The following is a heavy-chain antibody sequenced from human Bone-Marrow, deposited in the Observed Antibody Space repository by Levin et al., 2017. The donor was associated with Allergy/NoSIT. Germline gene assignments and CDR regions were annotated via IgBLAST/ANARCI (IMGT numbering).Heavy chain of an antibody. Sequence: SETLSLTCTVSGGSISVSNYYWGWIRQPPGKGLEWIGNIYYSGSTYYNPSLKNRVTISMHTSNNQFSLRLSSVTAADTAMYYCARDVGITTGYYFAYWGQGALVTVSS. J-gene: IGHJ4*02. CDR1: GGSISVSNYY. D-gene: IGHD4-11*01. V-gene: IGHV4-39*07. CDR2: IYYSGST. CDR3: ARDVGITTGYYFAY.